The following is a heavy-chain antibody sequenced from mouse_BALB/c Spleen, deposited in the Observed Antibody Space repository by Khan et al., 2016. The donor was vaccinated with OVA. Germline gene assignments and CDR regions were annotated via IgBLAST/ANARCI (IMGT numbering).Heavy chain of an antibody. J-gene: IGHJ3*01. CDR1: GYTFTSYV. CDR3: APVGSYYVSFAY. Sequence: VHVKQSGPELVKPGASVKMSCKASGYTFTSYVMHWVKQKPGQGLEWIGYIYPFNGDTLYNEKFKDKATLTSDKSSSTAYMELSSLTSEDSAVXFCAPVGSYYVSFAYWGQGTLVTVSA. CDR2: IYPFNGDT. D-gene: IGHD2-12*01. V-gene: IGHV1S136*01.